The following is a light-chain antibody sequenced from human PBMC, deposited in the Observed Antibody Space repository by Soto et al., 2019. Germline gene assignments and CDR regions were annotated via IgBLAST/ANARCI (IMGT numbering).Light chain of an antibody. CDR1: QSVSSN. CDR3: QQYNSWPPLT. J-gene: IGKJ4*01. Sequence: EIVMTQSPATQSVSPGERATLSCRASQSVSSNLAWYQQKPGQAPRLLIYGASTRATGIPARFSGSGSGTEFTLTISSLQSEDIAVYYCQQYNSWPPLTFGGGTKVEIK. V-gene: IGKV3-15*01. CDR2: GAS.